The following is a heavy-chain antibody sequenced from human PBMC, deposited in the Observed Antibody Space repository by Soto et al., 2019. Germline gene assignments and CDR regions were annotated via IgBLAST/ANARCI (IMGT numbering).Heavy chain of an antibody. CDR3: AKGVIVVPAARLDY. V-gene: IGHV3-23*01. CDR1: GFTFGTYA. D-gene: IGHD2-2*01. J-gene: IGHJ4*02. Sequence: EVQLLESGGGLVQPGGSLRLSCAASGFTFGTYAMNWVRQAPGKGLEWVSGLSGSGGTTSYADSVKGRFTISRDNSKNTLYLQMNSLRAEDTAVYYCAKGVIVVPAARLDYWGQGTLVTVSS. CDR2: LSGSGGTT.